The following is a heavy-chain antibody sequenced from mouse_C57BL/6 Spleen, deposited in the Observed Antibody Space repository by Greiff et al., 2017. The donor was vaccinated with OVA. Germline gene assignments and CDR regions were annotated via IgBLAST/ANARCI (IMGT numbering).Heavy chain of an antibody. J-gene: IGHJ2*01. CDR1: GFTFSSYG. V-gene: IGHV5-6*01. D-gene: IGHD2-4*01. Sequence: EVQLVESGGDLVKPGGSLKLSCAASGFTFSSYGMSWVRQTPDKRLEWVATISGGGSYTYYPDSVKGRFTISRDNDKNTLYLQMSSLKAEDTAMYYCTRHRGYDYGLDYWGQGTTLTVSS. CDR3: TRHRGYDYGLDY. CDR2: ISGGGSYT.